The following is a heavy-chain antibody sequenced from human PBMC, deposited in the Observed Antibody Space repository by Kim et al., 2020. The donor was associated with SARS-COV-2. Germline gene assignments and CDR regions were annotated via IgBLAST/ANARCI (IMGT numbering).Heavy chain of an antibody. D-gene: IGHD5-18*01. Sequence: SVKVSCKASGGTFSSYAISWVRQAPGQGLEWMGRIIPILGIANYAQKFQGRVTITADKSTSTAYMELSSLRSEDTAVYYCARYTAAPSGDYYYGMDVWGQGTTVTVSS. CDR3: ARYTAAPSGDYYYGMDV. J-gene: IGHJ6*02. CDR2: IIPILGIA. CDR1: GGTFSSYA. V-gene: IGHV1-69*04.